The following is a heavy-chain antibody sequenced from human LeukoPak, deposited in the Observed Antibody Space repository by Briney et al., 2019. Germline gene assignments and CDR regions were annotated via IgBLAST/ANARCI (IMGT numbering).Heavy chain of an antibody. Sequence: GGSLRLSCAASGFTVSSNYMSWVRQAPGKGLEWVSVIYSGGSTYYADSVKGRFTISRDNSKNTLYLQMNSLRAEDTAVYYCARVSAFGTDYYYYGMDVWGQGTTVTVS. CDR3: ARVSAFGTDYYYYGMDV. CDR1: GFTVSSNY. CDR2: IYSGGST. D-gene: IGHD3-16*01. J-gene: IGHJ6*02. V-gene: IGHV3-66*01.